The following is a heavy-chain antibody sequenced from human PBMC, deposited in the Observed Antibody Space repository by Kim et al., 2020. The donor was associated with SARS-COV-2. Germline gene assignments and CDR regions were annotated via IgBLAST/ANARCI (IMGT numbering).Heavy chain of an antibody. D-gene: IGHD2-8*01. J-gene: IGHJ5*01. Sequence: SETLSLTCTVSGGSIRSHFWSWIRHVPGKGLEWIGYIYIAGSTTYNPSLMNRVTISTDTSKNQLSLKLTSVTAADTAVYYCARAPQMKTHGHNWFDPWGQGILVTVSS. CDR3: ARAPQMKTHGHNWFDP. CDR1: GGSIRSHF. CDR2: IYIAGST. V-gene: IGHV4-59*11.